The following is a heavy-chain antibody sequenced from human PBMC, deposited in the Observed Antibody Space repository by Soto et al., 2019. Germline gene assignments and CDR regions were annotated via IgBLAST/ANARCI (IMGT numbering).Heavy chain of an antibody. D-gene: IGHD5-18*01. CDR2: TYESLYT. CDR1: GASVCTGAYY. CDR3: VRALRYTAKVYPWSDH. J-gene: IGHJ5*02. Sequence: PSETLSLPCTVSGASVCTGAYYWGWVRQRPGKGLAWVVYTYESLYTYYNAALMGRPTISLDRSNNQCDLGLTSVTAADTAVYYCVRALRYTAKVYPWSDHLCQGTLVTVSS. V-gene: IGHV4-30-4*08.